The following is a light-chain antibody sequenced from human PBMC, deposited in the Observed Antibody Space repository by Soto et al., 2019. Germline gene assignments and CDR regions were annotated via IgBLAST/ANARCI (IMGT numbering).Light chain of an antibody. Sequence: QSALTQPASVSGSPGQSITISCTGTSSDVGGYNFVSWYRQHPDKAPKLMIFEVSNRPSGVSNRFSGSKSGNTASLTISGLRAEDEGNYHCCSYAGNRIFVFGGGTKVTVL. CDR2: EVS. CDR1: SSDVGGYNF. J-gene: IGLJ3*02. CDR3: CSYAGNRIFV. V-gene: IGLV2-23*02.